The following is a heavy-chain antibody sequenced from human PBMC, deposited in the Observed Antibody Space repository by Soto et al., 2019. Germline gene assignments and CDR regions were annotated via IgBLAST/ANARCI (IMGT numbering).Heavy chain of an antibody. CDR2: IYYTGST. Sequence: SETLSLTCPVSGGSVNSGSYSWSWIRQPPGKGLEWIGYIYYTGSTNYNPSLESRVTISVDTSKNQFSLKLNSVTAADTAIYYCARVGGFCSRTSCSNWFDPWGQGTLVTVSS. D-gene: IGHD2-2*01. V-gene: IGHV4-61*01. CDR3: ARVGGFCSRTSCSNWFDP. CDR1: GGSVNSGSYS. J-gene: IGHJ5*02.